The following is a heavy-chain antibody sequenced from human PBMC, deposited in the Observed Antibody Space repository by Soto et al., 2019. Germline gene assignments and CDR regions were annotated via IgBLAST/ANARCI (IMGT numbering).Heavy chain of an antibody. CDR1: GGSFSGYY. V-gene: IGHV4-34*01. CDR3: ARGGYSGYAR. CDR2: INHSGST. J-gene: IGHJ4*02. D-gene: IGHD5-12*01. Sequence: QVQLQQWGAGLLKPSETLSLTCAVYGGSFSGYYWSWIRQPPGKGLEWIGEINHSGSTNYNPSLKMRATISVDTSKNQFSLKLSSVTAADTAVYYCARGGYSGYARWGQGTLVTVSS.